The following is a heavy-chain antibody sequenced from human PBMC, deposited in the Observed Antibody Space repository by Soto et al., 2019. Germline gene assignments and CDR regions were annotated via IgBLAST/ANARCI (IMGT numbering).Heavy chain of an antibody. V-gene: IGHV4-34*01. CDR2: INHSGST. CDR3: ARESAGSGKNNWFDP. Sequence: SETLSLTCAVYGGSFSGYYWSWIRQPPGKGLEWIGEINHSGSTNYNPSLKSRVTISVDTSKNQLSLRLSSVTAADTAVYYCARESAGSGKNNWFDPWGQGILVTVSS. CDR1: GGSFSGYY. D-gene: IGHD3-10*01. J-gene: IGHJ5*02.